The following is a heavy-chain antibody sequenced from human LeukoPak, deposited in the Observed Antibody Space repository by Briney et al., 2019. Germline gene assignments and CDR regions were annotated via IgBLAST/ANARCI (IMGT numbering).Heavy chain of an antibody. Sequence: GGSLKIPCKGSGYRLSNYRIGWVRQMPGKGLEWMGIIYPSDSDTRYSPSFQDQVTISADKSISTAYLQWSSLKASDNDMYYCARRVWSFEYFDYWGQGALVTVSS. CDR2: IYPSDSDT. CDR1: GYRLSNYR. J-gene: IGHJ4*02. V-gene: IGHV5-51*01. CDR3: ARRVWSFEYFDY. D-gene: IGHD2-21*01.